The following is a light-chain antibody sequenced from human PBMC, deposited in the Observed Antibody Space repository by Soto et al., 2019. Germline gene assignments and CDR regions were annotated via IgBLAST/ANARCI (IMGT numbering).Light chain of an antibody. Sequence: QSVLTQPPSASAPPGQRVTISCSGSSSNIGSNPVNWYQHLPGTAPKLLICSNNERPSGVPDRFSGSKSGTSASLAISGLQSEDEADYYCAAWDDSQNAVVFGGGTKVTVL. CDR3: AAWDDSQNAVV. CDR1: SSNIGSNP. V-gene: IGLV1-44*01. CDR2: SNN. J-gene: IGLJ2*01.